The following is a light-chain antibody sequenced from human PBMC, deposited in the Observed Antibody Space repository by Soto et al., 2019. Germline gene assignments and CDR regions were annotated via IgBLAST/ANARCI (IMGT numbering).Light chain of an antibody. Sequence: EIVMTQSPATLSVSPGERATLSCRASQSVSSNLAWYQQKPGQAPRLVIYGASTRATGIPARFSGSGSGTEFTLTISSLQSEDFAVYYCQQYNNWHPYTFGQGTKLEIK. CDR1: QSVSSN. V-gene: IGKV3-15*01. CDR2: GAS. CDR3: QQYNNWHPYT. J-gene: IGKJ2*01.